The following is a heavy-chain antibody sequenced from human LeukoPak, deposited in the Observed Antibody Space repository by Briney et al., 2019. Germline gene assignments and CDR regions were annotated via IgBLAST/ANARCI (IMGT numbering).Heavy chain of an antibody. CDR2: ISRSGVAT. J-gene: IGHJ4*02. Sequence: GGTLRLSCAASGFTFTSFAMSWVRQAPGKGLEWVSTISRSGVATYYANSVKGRFTISRDNSKNTVYLQMNSLRAEDTAIYYCAKHSHDGSAPYYEVQLDYWGQGTLVTVSS. CDR1: GFTFTSFA. CDR3: AKHSHDGSAPYYEVQLDY. V-gene: IGHV3-23*01. D-gene: IGHD3-22*01.